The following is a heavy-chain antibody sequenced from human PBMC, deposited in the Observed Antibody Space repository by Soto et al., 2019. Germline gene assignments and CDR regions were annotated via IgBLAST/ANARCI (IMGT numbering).Heavy chain of an antibody. J-gene: IGHJ4*02. Sequence: GGSLRLSCAASGFTFSSYAMSWVRQAPGKGLEWVSAISGSGGSTYYADSVKGRFTISRDNSKNTLYLQMNSLRAEDTAVYYCAKDFDNYYDSSGPFDYWGQGTLVTVSS. CDR2: ISGSGGST. V-gene: IGHV3-23*01. CDR3: AKDFDNYYDSSGPFDY. D-gene: IGHD3-22*01. CDR1: GFTFSSYA.